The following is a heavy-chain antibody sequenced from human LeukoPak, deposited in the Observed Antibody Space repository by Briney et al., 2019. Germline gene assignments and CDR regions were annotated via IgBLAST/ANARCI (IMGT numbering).Heavy chain of an antibody. D-gene: IGHD3-3*02. CDR3: ASDISNKGFDY. Sequence: GGSLRLSCAASGFMFNNYWMSWVRQAPGKGLEWVANIKEDGSEKYYVDSVKGRFTISRDNAKNLLYLQMNSLRAEDTAVYYCASDISNKGFDYWGQGTLVTVSS. V-gene: IGHV3-7*01. CDR1: GFMFNNYW. CDR2: IKEDGSEK. J-gene: IGHJ4*02.